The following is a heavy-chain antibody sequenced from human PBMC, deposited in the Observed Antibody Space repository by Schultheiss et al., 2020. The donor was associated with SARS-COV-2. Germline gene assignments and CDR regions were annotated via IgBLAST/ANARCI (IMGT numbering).Heavy chain of an antibody. J-gene: IGHJ6*02. D-gene: IGHD3-10*01. Sequence: SVKVSCKASGGTFSSYAISWVRQAPGQGLEWMGGIIPIFGTANYAQKFQGRVTITADESTSTAYMELRSLRSDDTAVYYCAREETPGSGMDVWGQGTTVTVSS. V-gene: IGHV1-69*13. CDR3: AREETPGSGMDV. CDR2: IIPIFGTA. CDR1: GGTFSSYA.